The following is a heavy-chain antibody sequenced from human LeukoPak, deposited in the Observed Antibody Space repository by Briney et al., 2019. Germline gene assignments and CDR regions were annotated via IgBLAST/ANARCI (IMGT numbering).Heavy chain of an antibody. Sequence: PSETLSLTCTVSGGSISSSSYYWGWIRQPPGKGLEWIGSIYYSGSTYYNPSLKSRVTISVDTSKNQFSLKLSSVTAADTAVYYCAREGRDTAMDETPFDYWGQGTLVTVSS. D-gene: IGHD5-18*01. CDR3: AREGRDTAMDETPFDY. CDR2: IYYSGST. CDR1: GGSISSSSYY. J-gene: IGHJ4*02. V-gene: IGHV4-39*07.